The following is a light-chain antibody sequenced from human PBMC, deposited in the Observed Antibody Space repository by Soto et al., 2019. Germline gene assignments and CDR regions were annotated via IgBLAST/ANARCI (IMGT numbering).Light chain of an antibody. Sequence: QSVLTQPPSVSAAPGQKVTFSCSGSSSNIGKNYVSWYQQVPGTAPKLLIYEDNKRRSGIPDRFSGSKSGTSATLGITGLQTGDEADYYCGTWDSSLSVFVFGTGTKLTDL. CDR3: GTWDSSLSVFV. CDR2: EDN. CDR1: SSNIGKNY. V-gene: IGLV1-51*02. J-gene: IGLJ1*01.